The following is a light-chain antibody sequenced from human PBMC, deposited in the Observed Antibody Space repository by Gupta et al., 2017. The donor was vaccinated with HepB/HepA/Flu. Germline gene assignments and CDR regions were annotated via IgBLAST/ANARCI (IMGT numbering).Light chain of an antibody. CDR2: DAS. CDR1: QSVGSY. Sequence: EIVLTQSPATLSSSPGERVTLACRASQSVGSYLAWYQQKPGQAPRLLFYDASKRATGTPARFSGSGSGTDSTLTIYALEPEDFAVYYCQQRSNWPRGFTFGPGTKVEIK. CDR3: QQRSNWPRGFT. V-gene: IGKV3-11*01. J-gene: IGKJ3*01.